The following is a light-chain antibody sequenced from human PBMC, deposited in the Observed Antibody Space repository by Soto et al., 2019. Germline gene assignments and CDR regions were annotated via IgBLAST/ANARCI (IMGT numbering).Light chain of an antibody. CDR3: CSYAGSSTLV. V-gene: IGLV2-23*02. CDR2: EVS. CDR1: SSDVGSYNL. Sequence: QSALTQPASVSGSPGQSITISCTGTSSDVGSYNLVSWYQQHPGKAPKLMIYEVSKRPSGVSNRFSGSKSGNTASLTISGVPAEDEADYYCCSYAGSSTLVFGGGTKLTVL. J-gene: IGLJ2*01.